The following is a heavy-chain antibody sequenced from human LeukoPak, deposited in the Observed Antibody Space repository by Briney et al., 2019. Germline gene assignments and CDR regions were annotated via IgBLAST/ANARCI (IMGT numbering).Heavy chain of an antibody. Sequence: ASVKVSCKASGGTFSTYAISWVRQAPGQGLEWMGGIIPIFGTTNYAQKFQGRVTITADESTTTAYMELSSLRSEDTAVYYCARVTHTELSTWFDPWGQGTLVTVSS. J-gene: IGHJ5*02. V-gene: IGHV1-69*13. CDR3: ARVTHTELSTWFDP. D-gene: IGHD5-18*01. CDR2: IIPIFGTT. CDR1: GGTFSTYA.